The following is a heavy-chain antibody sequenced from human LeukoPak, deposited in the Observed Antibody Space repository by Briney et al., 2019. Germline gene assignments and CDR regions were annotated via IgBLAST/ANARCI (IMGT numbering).Heavy chain of an antibody. J-gene: IGHJ4*02. CDR2: IRSTSNSYAT. CDR3: AGGSGWYSPDY. Sequence: GGSLRLSCAASGFTFSGSAMHWVRQASGKGLEWVGLIRSTSNSYATAYAASVKGRFTISRDDSKNTAYLQMNSLKAEDTAVYYCAGGSGWYSPDYWGQGALVTVSS. CDR1: GFTFSGSA. V-gene: IGHV3-73*01. D-gene: IGHD6-19*01.